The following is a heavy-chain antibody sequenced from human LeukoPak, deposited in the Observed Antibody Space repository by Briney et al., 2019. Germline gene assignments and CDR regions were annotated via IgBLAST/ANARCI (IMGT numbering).Heavy chain of an antibody. CDR1: GFTFSNAW. Sequence: GGSLRLSCAASGFTFSNAWMSWVRQAPGKGLEWVSSISSSSSYIYYADSVKGRFTISRDNAKNSLYLQMNSLRAEDTAVYYCARKLSGSLDYWGQGTLVTVSS. D-gene: IGHD1-26*01. V-gene: IGHV3-21*01. CDR2: ISSSSSYI. J-gene: IGHJ4*02. CDR3: ARKLSGSLDY.